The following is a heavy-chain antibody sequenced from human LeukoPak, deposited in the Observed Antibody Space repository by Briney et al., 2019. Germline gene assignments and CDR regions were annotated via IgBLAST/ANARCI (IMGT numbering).Heavy chain of an antibody. CDR2: TYRGSS. D-gene: IGHD2/OR15-2a*01. CDR3: ARGQYSAFDI. J-gene: IGHJ3*02. Sequence: SQTLSLTCAVSGDSVSGNIVAWNWIRQSPSRGLEWLGRTYRGSSYYAPSMKSRITISPDKSKNQFSLRLNSVTPEDTAVYYCARGQYSAFDIWGQGPLVTVSS. V-gene: IGHV6-1*01. CDR1: GDSVSGNIVA.